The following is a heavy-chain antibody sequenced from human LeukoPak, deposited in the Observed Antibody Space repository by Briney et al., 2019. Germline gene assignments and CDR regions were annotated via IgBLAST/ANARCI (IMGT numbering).Heavy chain of an antibody. D-gene: IGHD3-10*01. J-gene: IGHJ4*02. Sequence: GGSLRLSCAASGFTFSSYWMSWVRQAPGKGLEWVANIKQDGSEKYYVDSVKGRFTISRDNAKNSLYLQMNSLRAEDTAVYYCARVALVLWFEYYFDYWGQGTLVTVSS. CDR1: GFTFSSYW. CDR2: IKQDGSEK. CDR3: ARVALVLWFEYYFDY. V-gene: IGHV3-7*01.